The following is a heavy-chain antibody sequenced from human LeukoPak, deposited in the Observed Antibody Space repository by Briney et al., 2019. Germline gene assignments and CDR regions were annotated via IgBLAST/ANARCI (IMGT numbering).Heavy chain of an antibody. CDR2: ISGNGGST. V-gene: IGHV3-23*01. D-gene: IGHD3-22*01. Sequence: PGGSLRLSCAASGFTFSSYAMSWVRQAPGKGLEWVSAISGNGGSTYNADSVKGRFTISRDNSKNTLYLQMDSLRAEDTAVYYCAKVGGDYYDSSGYYFAAFDIWGQGTMVTVSS. CDR3: AKVGGDYYDSSGYYFAAFDI. J-gene: IGHJ3*02. CDR1: GFTFSSYA.